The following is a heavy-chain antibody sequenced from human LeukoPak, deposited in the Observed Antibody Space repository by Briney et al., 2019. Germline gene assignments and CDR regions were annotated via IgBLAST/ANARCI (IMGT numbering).Heavy chain of an antibody. J-gene: IGHJ4*02. CDR2: IYSGGST. Sequence: GGSLRLSCAASGFTVSSNYMSWVRQAPGEGLEWVSVIYSGGSTYYADSVKGRFTISRDNSKNTLYLQMNSLRAEDTAVYYCARGHNFGRLHPFDYWGQGTLVTVSS. CDR1: GFTVSSNY. CDR3: ARGHNFGRLHPFDY. V-gene: IGHV3-66*01. D-gene: IGHD3-9*01.